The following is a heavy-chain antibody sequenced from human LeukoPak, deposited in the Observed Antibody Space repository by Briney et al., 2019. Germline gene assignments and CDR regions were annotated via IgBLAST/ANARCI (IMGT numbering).Heavy chain of an antibody. CDR3: ARHRVVGVPLDY. V-gene: IGHV5-51*01. Sequence: GESLKISCKASGYSFTSYWIGWVRQMPGSGLEWMGLIYPGDSETRYSPSFQGRVTILADKSLNTAYLQWSSLKASDTAMYYCARHRVVGVPLDYWGQGTLVTVSS. D-gene: IGHD1-26*01. J-gene: IGHJ4*02. CDR2: IYPGDSET. CDR1: GYSFTSYW.